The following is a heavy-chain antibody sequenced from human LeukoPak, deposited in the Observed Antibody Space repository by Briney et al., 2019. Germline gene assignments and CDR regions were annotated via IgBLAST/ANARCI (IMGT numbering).Heavy chain of an antibody. D-gene: IGHD3-10*01. CDR3: ASSSGGYYRYYYGMDV. J-gene: IGHJ6*02. CDR2: IYYSGST. Sequence: SETLSLTCTVSGGSISSHYWSWIRQPPGKGLEWIGYIYYSGSTNYNPSLKSRVTISVDTSKNQFSLKLSSVTAADTAVYYCASSSGGYYRYYYGMDVWGQGTTVTVSS. CDR1: GGSISSHY. V-gene: IGHV4-59*11.